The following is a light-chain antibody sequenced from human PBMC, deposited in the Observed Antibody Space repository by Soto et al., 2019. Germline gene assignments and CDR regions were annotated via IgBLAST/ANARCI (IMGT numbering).Light chain of an antibody. Sequence: DIQMTQSPSSVSASIGDRVTITFGASQDIGRRLAWFQQKPGKAPKYLMQAASSLQGGVPSTFRGSGSGTDFTLTINTLHPEDFATYYCLQVYSLLRTFGKGTTVDI. CDR2: AAS. CDR1: QDIGRR. CDR3: LQVYSLLRT. J-gene: IGKJ1*01. V-gene: IGKV1-12*01.